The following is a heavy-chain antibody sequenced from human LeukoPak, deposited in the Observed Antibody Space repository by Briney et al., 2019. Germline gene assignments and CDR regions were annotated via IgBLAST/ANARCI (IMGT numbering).Heavy chain of an antibody. CDR1: GDSISNYC. CDR3: SRGGSYIYGYNYHYYYMDV. D-gene: IGHD5-18*01. Sequence: SDTLSLTCTVSGDSISNYCWRWIRQPAGNGLEWLGQNNFSGSTTYNPSLKSRVTISVDTAKNQLYLKVASVTAADTAVYYCSRGGSYIYGYNYHYYYMDVWGKGTTVTVSS. J-gene: IGHJ6*03. V-gene: IGHV4-59*07. CDR2: NNFSGST.